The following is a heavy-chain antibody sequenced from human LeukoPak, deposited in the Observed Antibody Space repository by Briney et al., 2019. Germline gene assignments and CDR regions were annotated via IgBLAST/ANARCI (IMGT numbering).Heavy chain of an antibody. CDR3: ARATGTTFSYFDS. J-gene: IGHJ4*02. Sequence: GGSLRLSCAASGITVSSNYMTWVRQAPGKGPEWVSFIYSAGNTYYADSVKGRFTISRDNSKDTLFLQMNSLRAEDTAVYYCARATGTTFSYFDSWGQGTLVTVSS. D-gene: IGHD1-7*01. V-gene: IGHV3-66*01. CDR2: IYSAGNT. CDR1: GITVSSNY.